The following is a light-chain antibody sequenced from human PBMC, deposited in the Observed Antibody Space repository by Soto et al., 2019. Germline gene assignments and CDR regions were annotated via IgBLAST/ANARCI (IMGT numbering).Light chain of an antibody. CDR2: DAS. Sequence: EFVLTQSPATLSLSPGEGASLSCWASQSVGTDMAWYQHKPGQPPRLLIYDASKRATGIPARFSGSGSGTNFTFTISSLEPADFALYFCQLRSSWPPYTFAQGTKVEMK. J-gene: IGKJ2*01. V-gene: IGKV3-11*01. CDR1: QSVGTD. CDR3: QLRSSWPPYT.